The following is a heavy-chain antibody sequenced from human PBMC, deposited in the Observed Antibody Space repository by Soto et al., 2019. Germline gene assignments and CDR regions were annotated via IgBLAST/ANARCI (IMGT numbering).Heavy chain of an antibody. Sequence: SVTCTVSGGSISSGGYYWSWIRQHPGKGLEWIGYIYYSGSTYYNPSLKSRVTISVDTSKNQFSLKLSSVTAADTAGYYCAIDKRGYFWCCYYFPTYYGMDGRGQRTTV. CDR3: AIDKRGYFWCCYYFPTYYGMDG. CDR1: GGSISSGGYY. CDR2: IYYSGST. D-gene: IGHD3-3*01. J-gene: IGHJ6*02. V-gene: IGHV4-31*03.